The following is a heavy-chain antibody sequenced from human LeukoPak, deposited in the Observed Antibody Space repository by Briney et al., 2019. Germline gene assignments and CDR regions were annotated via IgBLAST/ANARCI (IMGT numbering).Heavy chain of an antibody. Sequence: GASVKVSCKASGYTFTGYYMHWVRQAPGQGLEWMGWINSNSGGTNYAQKFQGRVTMTRDTSISTAYMELSSLRSDDTAVYYCTTDSYYDSSGYYYFDLWGRGTLVTVSS. J-gene: IGHJ2*01. CDR2: INSNSGGT. D-gene: IGHD3-22*01. CDR3: TTDSYYDSSGYYYFDL. V-gene: IGHV1-2*02. CDR1: GYTFTGYY.